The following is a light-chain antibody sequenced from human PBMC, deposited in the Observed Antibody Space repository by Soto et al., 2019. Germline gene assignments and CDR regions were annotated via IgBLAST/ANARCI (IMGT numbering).Light chain of an antibody. CDR3: HQSGNRPPT. CDR2: DAS. Sequence: DIQMTQSPSSLSASVGDRVTITCQASQDISNYLNWYQQKPVQDPRLLIYDASNLETGVPSIFSGSGSGTDFTFTISSLQPEDIAKYYCHQSGNRPPTSGEGTRVEIK. J-gene: IGKJ4*01. CDR1: QDISNY. V-gene: IGKV1-33*01.